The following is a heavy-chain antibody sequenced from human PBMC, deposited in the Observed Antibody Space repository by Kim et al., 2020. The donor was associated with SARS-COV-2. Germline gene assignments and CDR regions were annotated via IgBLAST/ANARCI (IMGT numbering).Heavy chain of an antibody. Sequence: SETLSLTCAVFGESFNNYYWSWIRQPPGKGLEWIGEINHSGTTNYNPSLKSRVIISVDTSKNQFSLRLSSVTAADTAVYFCARGRSGVEPSPVLGLGPFWTYYYVDVWGKGTTVTVSS. CDR2: INHSGTT. D-gene: IGHD3-3*01. CDR1: GESFNNYY. CDR3: ARGRSGVEPSPVLGLGPFWTYYYVDV. J-gene: IGHJ6*03. V-gene: IGHV4-34*01.